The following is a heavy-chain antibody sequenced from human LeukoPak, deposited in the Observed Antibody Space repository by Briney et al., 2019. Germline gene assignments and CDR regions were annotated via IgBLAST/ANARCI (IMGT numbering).Heavy chain of an antibody. D-gene: IGHD6-19*01. Sequence: PGGSLRLSCAASGFTFSSYAMHWVRQAPGKGLEWVAVISHDGSNKYYADSVKGRFTISRDNSKNTLYLQMNSLRAEDTAVYYCAKDASSGWYYGENWFDPWGQGTLVTVSS. CDR2: ISHDGSNK. J-gene: IGHJ5*02. V-gene: IGHV3-30-3*02. CDR1: GFTFSSYA. CDR3: AKDASSGWYYGENWFDP.